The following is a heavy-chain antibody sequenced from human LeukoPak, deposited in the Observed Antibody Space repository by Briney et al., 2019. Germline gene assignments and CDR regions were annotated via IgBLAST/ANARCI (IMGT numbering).Heavy chain of an antibody. CDR2: ISSGSTYT. CDR1: GFIFSDYY. V-gene: IGHV3-11*05. Sequence: GGSLRLSCVASGFIFSDYYMSWIRQAPGKGLEWVSYISSGSTYTNYADSVKGRFTISRDNSKNTLYLQMDSLRAEDTAVYYCAKEGGYCSSSSCYDGYYFDYWGQGTLVTVSS. J-gene: IGHJ4*02. D-gene: IGHD2-2*01. CDR3: AKEGGYCSSSSCYDGYYFDY.